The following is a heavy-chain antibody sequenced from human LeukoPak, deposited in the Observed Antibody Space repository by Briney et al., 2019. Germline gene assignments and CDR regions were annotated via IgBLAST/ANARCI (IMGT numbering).Heavy chain of an antibody. CDR2: IIPILGIA. CDR3: ARDRGGLFPNTMVRGVIIDY. D-gene: IGHD3-10*01. CDR1: GGTFSSYA. V-gene: IGHV1-69*04. J-gene: IGHJ4*02. Sequence: SVTVSCKASGGTFSSYAISWVRQAPGQGLEWMGRIIPILGIANYAQKFQGRVTITADKSTSTAYMELSSLRSEDTAVYYCARDRGGLFPNTMVRGVIIDYWGQGTLVTVSS.